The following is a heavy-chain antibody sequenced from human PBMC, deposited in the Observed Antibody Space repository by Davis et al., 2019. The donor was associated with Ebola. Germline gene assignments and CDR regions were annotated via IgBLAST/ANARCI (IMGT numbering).Heavy chain of an antibody. Sequence: SVKVSCKASGGTFSSDAISWVRQAPGQGLEWMGGIIPIFGTANYAQKFQGRVTITADESTSTAYMELSSLRSEETAVYYCARKYYYDRSGYSLHHDAFDIWGQGTMVTVSS. CDR3: ARKYYYDRSGYSLHHDAFDI. V-gene: IGHV1-69*13. J-gene: IGHJ3*02. CDR2: IIPIFGTA. CDR1: GGTFSSDA. D-gene: IGHD3-22*01.